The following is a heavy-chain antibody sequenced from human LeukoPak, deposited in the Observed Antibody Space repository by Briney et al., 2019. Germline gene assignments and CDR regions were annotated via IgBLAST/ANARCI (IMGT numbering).Heavy chain of an antibody. D-gene: IGHD3-10*01. Sequence: GGSLRLSCAASGFTFSSYSMNWVRQAPGKGLEWVSYISSSSSTIYYADSVKGRFTISRDNAKNSLYLQMNSLRDEDTAVYYCARIGTYYYGPGSYYYFDYWGQGTLVTVSS. CDR3: ARIGTYYYGPGSYYYFDY. CDR1: GFTFSSYS. J-gene: IGHJ4*02. CDR2: ISSSSSTI. V-gene: IGHV3-48*02.